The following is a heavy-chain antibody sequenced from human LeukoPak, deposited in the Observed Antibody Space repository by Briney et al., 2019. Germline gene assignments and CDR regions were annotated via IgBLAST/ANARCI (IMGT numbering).Heavy chain of an antibody. D-gene: IGHD5-24*01. Sequence: GASVKVSCKASGYTFTGYYMHWVRQAPGQGLEWMGWINPHSGGTNYAQKFQGRVTMTRDTSINTAYMDLSSPRSDDTAVYYCARGRDDYNLFDYWGQGNLVTVSS. V-gene: IGHV1-2*02. J-gene: IGHJ4*02. CDR1: GYTFTGYY. CDR2: INPHSGGT. CDR3: ARGRDDYNLFDY.